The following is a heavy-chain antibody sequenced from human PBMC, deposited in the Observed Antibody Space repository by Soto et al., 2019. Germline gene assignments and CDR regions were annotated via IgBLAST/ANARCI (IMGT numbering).Heavy chain of an antibody. CDR2: IDPGDSDT. CDR3: ARQGTSRYYYDSSGPNAFDI. CDR1: GNSFSSYW. Sequence: GQSLKISCKGSGNSFSSYWIGWVRQMPGKGLEWMGFIDPGDSDTRYSPSFQGQVTISADKSISNAYLQWSSQKASDTAMYYYARQGTSRYYYDSSGPNAFDIWVQGTMVNVSS. D-gene: IGHD3-22*01. J-gene: IGHJ3*02. V-gene: IGHV5-51*01.